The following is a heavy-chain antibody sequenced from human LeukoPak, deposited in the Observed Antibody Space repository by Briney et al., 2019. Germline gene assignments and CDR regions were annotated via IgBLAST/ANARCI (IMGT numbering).Heavy chain of an antibody. CDR2: ISSSGSTI. CDR3: ASIWFGELARDY. D-gene: IGHD3-10*01. Sequence: GGSLRLSCAASGFTLSSYEMNWVRQAPGKGLEWVSYISSSGSTIYYADSVKGRFTISRDNAKNSLYLQMNSLRAEDTAVYYCASIWFGELARDYWGQGTLVTVSS. J-gene: IGHJ4*02. V-gene: IGHV3-48*03. CDR1: GFTLSSYE.